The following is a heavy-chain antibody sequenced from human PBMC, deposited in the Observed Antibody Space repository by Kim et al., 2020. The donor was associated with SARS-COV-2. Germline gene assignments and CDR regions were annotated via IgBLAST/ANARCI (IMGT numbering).Heavy chain of an antibody. CDR3: TSRSHCTSVGCYDH. CDR1: GFNFSGSA. CDR2: IRSKDNNYAT. J-gene: IGHJ4*02. V-gene: IGHV3-73*01. Sequence: GGSLRLSCVASGFNFSGSAMHWVRQASGKGLEWVGRIRSKDNNYATTYAASVAGRWTMSRDESRNTAYLQMNSLKTEDTAVYYCTSRSHCTSVGCYDHWGQGTLVTVSS. D-gene: IGHD2-2*01.